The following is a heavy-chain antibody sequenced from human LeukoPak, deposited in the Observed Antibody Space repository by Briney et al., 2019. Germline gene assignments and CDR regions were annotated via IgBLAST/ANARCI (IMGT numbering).Heavy chain of an antibody. CDR1: DSVS. J-gene: IGHJ6*03. V-gene: IGHV3-48*01. D-gene: IGHD2-2*01. CDR2: ISGSSNTI. CDR3: ASGGPCSSTNYYYYCYMDV. Sequence: GGSLRLSCAALDSVSMNWVRQAPGKGLEWLSYISGSSNTIYYADSVKGRFTVSLHLQMNSLRTEDTAVYFCASGGPCSSTNYYYYCYMDVWGKGTTVTVSS.